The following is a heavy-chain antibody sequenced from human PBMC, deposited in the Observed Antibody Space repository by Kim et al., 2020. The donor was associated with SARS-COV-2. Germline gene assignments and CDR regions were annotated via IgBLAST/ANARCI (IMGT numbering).Heavy chain of an antibody. Sequence: AGSLRLSCTASGFTFNTYAMSWVRQAPGKGLEWVSFISGSGGTTFYADSVKGRFTISRDNSKSALYLQMNSLNAEDTAVYYCAKSYSSGDSCYRFYDYWGQETLVTVSS. J-gene: IGHJ4*02. CDR2: ISGSGGTT. CDR1: GFTFNTYA. CDR3: AKSYSSGDSCYRFYDY. V-gene: IGHV3-23*01. D-gene: IGHD3-22*01.